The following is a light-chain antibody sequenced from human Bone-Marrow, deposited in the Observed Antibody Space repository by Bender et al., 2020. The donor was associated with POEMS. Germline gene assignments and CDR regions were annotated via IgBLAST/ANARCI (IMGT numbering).Light chain of an antibody. CDR1: RSDVGGYNY. CDR3: CSYAGSATSPVV. Sequence: QSALTQPPSASGSPGQSVTISCTGTRSDVGGYNYVSWFQQHPGKAPQLIIYEVSKRPSGVPDRFSGSKSDNTASLTISGLQSDDEADYYCCSYAGSATSPVVFGGGTKLIVL. CDR2: EVS. V-gene: IGLV2-8*01. J-gene: IGLJ2*01.